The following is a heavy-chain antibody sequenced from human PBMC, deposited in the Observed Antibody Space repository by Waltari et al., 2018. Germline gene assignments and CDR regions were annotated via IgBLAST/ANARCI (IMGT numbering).Heavy chain of an antibody. J-gene: IGHJ5*02. Sequence: QVQLVQSGAEVKKTGSSVRVSGKAAGGTFSSYAISWVRQAPGQGLEWMGRIIPIFGTANYAQKFQGRVTITADKSTSTAYMELSSLRSEDTAVYYCARMVVDPNWFDPWGQGPLVTVSS. CDR2: IIPIFGTA. V-gene: IGHV1-69*08. D-gene: IGHD2-15*01. CDR1: GGTFSSYA. CDR3: ARMVVDPNWFDP.